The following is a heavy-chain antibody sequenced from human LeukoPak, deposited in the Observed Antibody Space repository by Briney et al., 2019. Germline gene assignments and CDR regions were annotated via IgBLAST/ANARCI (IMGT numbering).Heavy chain of an antibody. CDR1: GYSISNGYY. J-gene: IGHJ4*02. D-gene: IGHD6-19*01. CDR3: ARRGYSSGWFGRAYFDY. CDR2: IYHRGST. V-gene: IGHV4-38-2*02. Sequence: SETLSLTCTVSGYSISNGYYWGWIRQPPGKGLEWVGSIYHRGSTYYNPSLRSRVTISLDRSKKKFSLKLTSVTAADTAVYYCARRGYSSGWFGRAYFDYWGQGTLVTVSS.